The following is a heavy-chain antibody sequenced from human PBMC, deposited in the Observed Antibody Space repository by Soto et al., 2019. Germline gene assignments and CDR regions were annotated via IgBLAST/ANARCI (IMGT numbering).Heavy chain of an antibody. J-gene: IGHJ4*02. CDR1: GGSISSYY. CDR3: ARSSGSYYVSFDS. V-gene: IGHV4-59*01. CDR2: IYYSGIT. D-gene: IGHD3-22*01. Sequence: SETLSLTCNVSGGSISSYYWSWIRQPPGKGLEWIGYIYYSGITNYNPSLKSRVTISVDTSKSRFSLNLNSVTAADTAVYYCARSSGSYYVSFDSWGQGTLVTVS.